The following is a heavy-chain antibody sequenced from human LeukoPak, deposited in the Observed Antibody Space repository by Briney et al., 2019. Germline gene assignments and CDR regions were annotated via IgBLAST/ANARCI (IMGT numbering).Heavy chain of an antibody. J-gene: IGHJ4*02. Sequence: PSETLSLTCAVSGGSISSGGYDWSWIRQPPGKGLEWIGEINHSGSTNYNPSLKSRVTISVDTSKNQFSLKLSSVTAADTAVYYCARVGIAVGGKVSGYFDYWGQGALVTVSS. CDR2: INHSGST. D-gene: IGHD6-19*01. CDR1: GGSISSGGYD. V-gene: IGHV4-61*08. CDR3: ARVGIAVGGKVSGYFDY.